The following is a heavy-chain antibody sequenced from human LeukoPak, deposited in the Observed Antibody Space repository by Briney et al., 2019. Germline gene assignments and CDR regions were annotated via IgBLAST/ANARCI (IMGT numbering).Heavy chain of an antibody. J-gene: IGHJ4*02. Sequence: ASVKVSCKASGYTFTSYDINWVRQATGQGLEWMGWMNPNSGNTGYAQKFQGRVTMTRNTSISTAYMELSSLRSEDTAVYYCAREKPQVGSYSPYFDYWGQGTLVTVSS. D-gene: IGHD1-26*01. V-gene: IGHV1-8*01. CDR1: GYTFTSYD. CDR3: AREKPQVGSYSPYFDY. CDR2: MNPNSGNT.